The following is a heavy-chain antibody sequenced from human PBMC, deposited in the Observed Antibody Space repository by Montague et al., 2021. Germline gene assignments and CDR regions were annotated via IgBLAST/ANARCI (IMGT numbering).Heavy chain of an antibody. D-gene: IGHD1-1*01. CDR2: CCLRPEKNN. V-gene: IGHV6-1*01. J-gene: IGHJ6*02. Sequence: CAISGDSDAVVEPTRRSERHTPEIQLPRQLGCCLRPEKNNDYAVSVRGRVTINPDTSKNQFSLQLNSVTPEDTAIYYCTSGREGNYNVMDVWGQGTTVTGSS. CDR3: TSGREGNYNVMDV. CDR1: GDSDAVVEPT.